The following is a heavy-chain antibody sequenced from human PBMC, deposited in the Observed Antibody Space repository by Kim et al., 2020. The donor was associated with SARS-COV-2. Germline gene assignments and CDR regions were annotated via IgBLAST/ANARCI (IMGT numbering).Heavy chain of an antibody. V-gene: IGHV3-48*02. J-gene: IGHJ4*01. CDR3: VRDRYSGSVSYTWLFDY. CDR2: ISSSSNTI. CDR1: GFTFSTYT. Sequence: GGSLRLSCAASGFTFSTYTIHWVRQAPGKGLEWVAYISSSSNTIKYAASVKGRFTISRDNARNSLYLQMNTLRDEDSAVYYCVRDRYSGSVSYTWLFDY. D-gene: IGHD3-16*01.